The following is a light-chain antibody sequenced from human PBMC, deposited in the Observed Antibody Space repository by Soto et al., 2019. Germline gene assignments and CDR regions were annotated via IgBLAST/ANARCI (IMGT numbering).Light chain of an antibody. V-gene: IGKV1-5*01. J-gene: IGKJ1*01. CDR1: QSVGTW. Sequence: DIQMTQSPSTLSASVGDRVTSTCRASQSVGTWLAWYQQKPGKAPKLLIYDASTLANGVLSRFSGAGSEKQFTLTITNLQPDDFATYYCQQYYSYSLWTFGQGTKVEIK. CDR3: QQYYSYSLWT. CDR2: DAS.